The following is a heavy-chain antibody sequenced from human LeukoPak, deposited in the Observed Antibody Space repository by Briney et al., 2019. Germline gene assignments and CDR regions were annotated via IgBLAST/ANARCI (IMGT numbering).Heavy chain of an antibody. CDR2: ISWNSGKI. Sequence: GGSLRLSCAASGFTFYDYAMHWVRQAPGKGLEWVGGISWNSGKIGYADSVKGRFTISRDNAKNSLYLEMNSLRPEDTASYYCAEVLLGKYYYYGMDVWGQGTTVTVSS. J-gene: IGHJ6*02. V-gene: IGHV3-9*01. CDR3: AEVLLGKYYYYGMDV. D-gene: IGHD3-16*01. CDR1: GFTFYDYA.